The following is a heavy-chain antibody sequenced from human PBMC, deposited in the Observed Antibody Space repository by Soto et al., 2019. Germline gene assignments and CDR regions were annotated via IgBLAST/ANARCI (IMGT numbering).Heavy chain of an antibody. Sequence: QVQLVQSGAEVKKPGASVKVSCKASGYTFTSYGISWVRQAPGQGLEWMGWISAYNGNTNYAQKLQGRVTMTTDTSTSTAYMELRSLRSDDMAVYYCARGTYYYDSSGYYSGAEIDYWGQGTLVTVSS. CDR3: ARGTYYYDSSGYYSGAEIDY. D-gene: IGHD3-22*01. V-gene: IGHV1-18*03. J-gene: IGHJ4*02. CDR2: ISAYNGNT. CDR1: GYTFTSYG.